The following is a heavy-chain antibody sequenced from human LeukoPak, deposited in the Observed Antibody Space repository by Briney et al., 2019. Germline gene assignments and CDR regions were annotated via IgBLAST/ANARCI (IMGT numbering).Heavy chain of an antibody. CDR2: ISSGSSFI. Sequence: GGSLRLSCAASGSTFDSYSMNWVRQAPGKGLGWVSSISSGSSFIYYADSVKGRFTISRDNAKNSLYLQMNSLRADDTAVYYCARAPLGESDYWGQGTLVTVSS. D-gene: IGHD3-10*01. J-gene: IGHJ4*02. CDR1: GSTFDSYS. CDR3: ARAPLGESDY. V-gene: IGHV3-21*01.